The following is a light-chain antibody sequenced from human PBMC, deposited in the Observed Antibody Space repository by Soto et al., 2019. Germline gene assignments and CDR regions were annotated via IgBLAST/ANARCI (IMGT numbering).Light chain of an antibody. J-gene: IGKJ3*01. Sequence: EIVLPQSPATLSLSPGERATLSCRASQSVSSYLAWYQQKPGQAPRLLIYDASNRATGIPARFSGSGSGTDFTLTISSLEPEAFAVYYCQQRSNWPIFTFGTGTKVDIK. CDR1: QSVSSY. CDR3: QQRSNWPIFT. CDR2: DAS. V-gene: IGKV3-11*01.